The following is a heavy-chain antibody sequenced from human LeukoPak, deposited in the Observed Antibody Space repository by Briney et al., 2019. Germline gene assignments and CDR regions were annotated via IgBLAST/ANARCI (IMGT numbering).Heavy chain of an antibody. Sequence: PSETLSLTCAVYGGSFSGYYWSWIRQPPGKGLEWIGEISHSGSTNYNPSLKSRVTISVDTSKNQFSLKLSSVTAADTAVYYCARRMGSRDSSSWYLAVAGSFGGLDYWGQGTLVTVSS. J-gene: IGHJ4*02. V-gene: IGHV4-34*01. D-gene: IGHD6-13*01. CDR2: ISHSGST. CDR3: ARRMGSRDSSSWYLAVAGSFGGLDY. CDR1: GGSFSGYY.